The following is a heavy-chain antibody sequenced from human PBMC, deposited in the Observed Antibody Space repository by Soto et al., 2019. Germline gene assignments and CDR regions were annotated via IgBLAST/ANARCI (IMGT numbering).Heavy chain of an antibody. J-gene: IGHJ3*02. CDR3: ARLYCSASSCYSVGAFDI. CDR2: IWFDSNDK. V-gene: IGHV3-33*01. CDR1: GFTFSSYG. D-gene: IGHD2-15*01. Sequence: GLSLRLSCAASGFTFSSYGMHWVRQAPGKGLELVALIWFDSNDKYYPESVKGRFTISRDNSKSTLYPQMNSLRAEDTAAYYCARLYCSASSCYSVGAFDIRGQGTMVTVSS.